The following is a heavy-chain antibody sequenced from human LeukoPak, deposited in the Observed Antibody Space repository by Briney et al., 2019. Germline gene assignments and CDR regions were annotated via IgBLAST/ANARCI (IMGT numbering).Heavy chain of an antibody. CDR2: IYSGGST. Sequence: GGSLRLSCAASGFTVSSNYMSWVRQAPGKGLEWVSVIYSGGSTYYADSVKGRFTISRDSSKNTLYLQMNSLRAEDTAVYYCARDGGDGYDIFFFDYWGQGTLVTVSS. CDR1: GFTVSSNY. J-gene: IGHJ4*02. D-gene: IGHD5-24*01. V-gene: IGHV3-66*02. CDR3: ARDGGDGYDIFFFDY.